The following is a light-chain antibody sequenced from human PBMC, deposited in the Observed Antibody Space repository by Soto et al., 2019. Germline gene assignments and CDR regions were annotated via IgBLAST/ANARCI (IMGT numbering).Light chain of an antibody. J-gene: IGKJ4*01. CDR1: QSINSY. CDR3: QQSYSAPLT. CDR2: AAS. Sequence: DVQMTQSPSSLSASVGDRVTISCRASQSINSYLNWYQQKPGKAPRLLIYAASRLQGGVPSRFSGSGSGTDFTLTISSLQPEDFATYYCQQSYSAPLTFGGGTKVEI. V-gene: IGKV1-39*01.